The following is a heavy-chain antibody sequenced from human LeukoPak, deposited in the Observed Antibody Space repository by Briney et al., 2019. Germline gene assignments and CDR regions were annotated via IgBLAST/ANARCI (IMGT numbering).Heavy chain of an antibody. CDR2: ISHDGATK. Sequence: GGSLRLSCAASGSSFSNFAIHWVRQAPGKGLEWLAVISHDGATKHYADSVKGRFTISRDNSNNSLSLQMNSLSAEDTAVYYCARARGRWHLLPLDFWGQGTLVTVSS. V-gene: IGHV3-30*04. CDR1: GSSFSNFA. J-gene: IGHJ4*02. CDR3: ARARGRWHLLPLDF. D-gene: IGHD1-26*01.